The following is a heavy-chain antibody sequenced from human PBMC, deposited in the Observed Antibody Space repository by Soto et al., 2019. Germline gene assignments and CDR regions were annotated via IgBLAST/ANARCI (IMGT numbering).Heavy chain of an antibody. D-gene: IGHD2-8*01. J-gene: IGHJ6*02. V-gene: IGHV1-2*04. CDR3: AWGDSTDCSNGVCSFFYNHGMDV. CDR1: GYSFTDYH. Sequence: QVQLVQSGAEVKKPGASVKVSCKASGYSFTDYHIHWVRQAPGQGLEWLGRINPKSGGTSTAQKFQGWVTMTTDTSFCTACMELTRLTSDDTAIYCCAWGDSTDCSNGVCSFFYNHGMDVWGQGTTVTVSS. CDR2: INPKSGGT.